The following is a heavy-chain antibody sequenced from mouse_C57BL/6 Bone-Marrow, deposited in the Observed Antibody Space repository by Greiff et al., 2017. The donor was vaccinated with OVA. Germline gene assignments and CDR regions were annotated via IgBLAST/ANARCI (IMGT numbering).Heavy chain of an antibody. V-gene: IGHV5-4*01. J-gene: IGHJ2*01. D-gene: IGHD2-5*01. Sequence: EVQVVESGGGLVKPGGSLKLSCAASGFTFSSYAMSWVRQTPEKRLEWVATISYGGSYTYYPDNVKGRFTISRDNAKNNLYLQMSHLKSEDTAMYYCARRIVTFDYWGQGTTLTVSS. CDR1: GFTFSSYA. CDR3: ARRIVTFDY. CDR2: ISYGGSYT.